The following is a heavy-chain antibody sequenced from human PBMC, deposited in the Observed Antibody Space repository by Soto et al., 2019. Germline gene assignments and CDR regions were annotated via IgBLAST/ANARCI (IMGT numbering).Heavy chain of an antibody. CDR2: ISATGGGT. CDR1: GFKFSNYA. CDR3: AKDRREGRNSAFYFDF. J-gene: IGHJ4*02. D-gene: IGHD2-15*01. Sequence: GGSLRLSCAASGFKFSNYAMSWVRQAPGKGLEWVSLISATGGGTYYADSVKGRFTISRDNSHNTLYLQVHSLTAEDTAVYYCAKDRREGRNSAFYFDFWGQRAQVTFSS. V-gene: IGHV3-23*01.